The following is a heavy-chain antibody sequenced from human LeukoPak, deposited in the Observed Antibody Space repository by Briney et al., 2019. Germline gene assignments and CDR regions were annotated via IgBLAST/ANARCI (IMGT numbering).Heavy chain of an antibody. CDR3: ARGPLVTADPYFFDY. CDR2: TSSSSSTI. Sequence: GGSLRLSCAASGFTFSNNAMHWVRQAPGKGLEWVSDTSSSSSTINYADSVKGRFIISRDNAKNSLCLQMNSLRAEDTAVYYCARGPLVTADPYFFDYWGQGTLVTVSS. V-gene: IGHV3-48*01. J-gene: IGHJ4*02. D-gene: IGHD2-21*02. CDR1: GFTFSNNA.